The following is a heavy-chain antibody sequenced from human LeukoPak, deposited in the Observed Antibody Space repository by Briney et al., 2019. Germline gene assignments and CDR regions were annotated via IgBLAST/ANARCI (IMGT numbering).Heavy chain of an antibody. CDR3: TRASIGYGSGSFIKN. Sequence: GGSLRLSCAASGFTFSSYWMSWVRQAPGKGLEWVGFIRSKAYGGTTEYAASVKGRFTISRDDSKSIAYLQMNSLKTEDTAVYYCTRASIGYGSGSFIKNWGQGTLVTVSS. D-gene: IGHD3-10*01. J-gene: IGHJ4*02. V-gene: IGHV3-49*04. CDR1: GFTFSSYW. CDR2: IRSKAYGGTT.